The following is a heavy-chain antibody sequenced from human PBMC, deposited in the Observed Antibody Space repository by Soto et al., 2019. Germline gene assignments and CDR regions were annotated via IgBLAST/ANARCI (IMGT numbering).Heavy chain of an antibody. CDR2: IYYSGST. J-gene: IGHJ4*02. CDR1: GGSISSGGYY. CDR3: ARGRLVLRFLENFDY. V-gene: IGHV4-31*03. D-gene: IGHD3-3*01. Sequence: QVQLQESGPGLVKPSQTLSLTCTVSGGSISSGGYYWSWIRQHPGKGLEWIGYIYYSGSTYYNPSLKSRVTISVDMSKNLFSLKLSSVTAADTAVYYCARGRLVLRFLENFDYWGQGTLVTVSS.